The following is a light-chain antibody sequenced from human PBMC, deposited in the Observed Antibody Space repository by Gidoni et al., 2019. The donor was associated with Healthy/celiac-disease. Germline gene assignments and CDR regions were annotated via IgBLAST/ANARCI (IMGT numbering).Light chain of an antibody. J-gene: IGKJ4*01. CDR1: QSISSY. V-gene: IGKV1-39*01. CDR2: AAS. CDR3: QQSYSTPLT. Sequence: DIQMTQSPSPLSASVGDRVTITCRASQSISSYLNWYQQKPGKAPKLLIYAASSLQSGVPSMFSGSGSGTDFTLTISRLQPEDFATYYCQQSYSTPLTFXGXTKVEIK.